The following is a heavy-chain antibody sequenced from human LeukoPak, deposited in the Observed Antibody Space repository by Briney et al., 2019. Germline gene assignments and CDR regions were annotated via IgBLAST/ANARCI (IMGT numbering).Heavy chain of an antibody. V-gene: IGHV3-33*01. J-gene: IGHJ6*02. CDR2: IWYDGSNK. CDR3: ARVRPSIASYGMDV. CDR1: GFTFSSYG. D-gene: IGHD6-6*01. Sequence: GGSLRLSCAASGFTFSSYGMHWVRQAPGKGLEWAAVIWYDGSNKYYADSVKGRFTISRDNSKNTPYLQMNSLRAEDTAVYYCARVRPSIASYGMDVWGQGTTVTVSS.